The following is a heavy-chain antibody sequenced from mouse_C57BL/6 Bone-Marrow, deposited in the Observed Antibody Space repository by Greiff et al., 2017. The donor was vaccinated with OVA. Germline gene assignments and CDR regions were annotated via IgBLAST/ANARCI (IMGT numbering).Heavy chain of an antibody. CDR2: IDPSDSYT. V-gene: IGHV1-50*01. Sequence: QVQLQQSGAELVKPGASVKLSCKASGYTFTSYWMPWVKQRPGQGLEWIGEIDPSDSYTNYNQKFKGKATLTVDTSSSTAYMQLSSLTSEDSAVYYCAREDSSGYLYYYAMDYWGQGTSVTVSS. CDR3: AREDSSGYLYYYAMDY. J-gene: IGHJ4*01. D-gene: IGHD3-2*02. CDR1: GYTFTSYW.